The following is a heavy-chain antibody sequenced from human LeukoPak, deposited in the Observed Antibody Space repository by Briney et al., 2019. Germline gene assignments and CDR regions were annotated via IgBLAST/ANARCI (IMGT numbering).Heavy chain of an antibody. CDR3: AKDPRYSSGWYRGYFDY. Sequence: PGGSLRLSCAASGFTFSSYGMHWVRQAPGKGLEWVAFIRYDGSNKYYADSVKGRFTISRDNSKNTLYLQMNSLRAEDTAVYYCAKDPRYSSGWYRGYFDYWGQGTLVTVSS. CDR2: IRYDGSNK. CDR1: GFTFSSYG. J-gene: IGHJ4*02. V-gene: IGHV3-30*02. D-gene: IGHD6-19*01.